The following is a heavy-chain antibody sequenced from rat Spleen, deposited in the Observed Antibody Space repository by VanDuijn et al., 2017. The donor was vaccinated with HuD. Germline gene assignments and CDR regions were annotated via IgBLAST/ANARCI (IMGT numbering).Heavy chain of an antibody. CDR3: ARHGGRYSGDYFDY. Sequence: EVQLVESGGGLVQPGRSLKLSCAASGFTFSDYYMAWVRQAPKKGLEWVASISTGAGNTYYRDSVKGRFTIARDNAKNTQYLQMDSLRSEDTATYYCARHGGRYSGDYFDYWGQGVMVTVSS. CDR2: ISTGAGNT. CDR1: GFTFSDYY. J-gene: IGHJ2*01. D-gene: IGHD1-1*01. V-gene: IGHV5S13*01.